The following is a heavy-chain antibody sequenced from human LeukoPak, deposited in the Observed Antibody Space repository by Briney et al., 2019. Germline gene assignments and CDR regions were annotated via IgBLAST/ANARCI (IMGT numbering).Heavy chain of an antibody. V-gene: IGHV1-2*02. CDR3: ARDAPYYYDSSGYYYAFDI. CDR2: INPNSGGT. D-gene: IGHD3-22*01. CDR1: GYTFTNYG. Sequence: ASVKVSCKASGYTFTNYGISWVRQAPGQGLEWMGWINPNSGGTNYAQKFQGRVTMTRDTSISTAYMELSRLRSDDTAVYYCARDAPYYYDSSGYYYAFDIWGQGTMVTVSS. J-gene: IGHJ3*02.